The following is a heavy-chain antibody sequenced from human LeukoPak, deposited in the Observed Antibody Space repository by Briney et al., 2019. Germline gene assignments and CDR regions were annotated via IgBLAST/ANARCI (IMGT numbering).Heavy chain of an antibody. CDR2: IYYSGST. D-gene: IGHD6-19*01. CDR1: GGSLSSYY. J-gene: IGHJ5*02. CDR3: ARDAGSGAWFDP. Sequence: PSETLSLTCTVSGGSLSSYYWSWIRQPPGKGLEWIGYIYYSGSTNYNPSLKSRVTISVDTSKNQFSLKLSSVTAADTAVYYCARDAGSGAWFDPWGQGTLVTVSS. V-gene: IGHV4-59*01.